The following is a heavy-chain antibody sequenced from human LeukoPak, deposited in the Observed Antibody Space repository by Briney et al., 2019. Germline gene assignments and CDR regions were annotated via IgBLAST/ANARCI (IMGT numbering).Heavy chain of an antibody. Sequence: GGSLRLSCAASGFTVSSNYMSWVRQAPGKGLEWVSVIYSGGSTYYADSVKGRFTISRDNSKNTLYLQMNSLRAEDTAVYYCARAIGVRAYYFDYWGQGTLVTVSS. J-gene: IGHJ4*02. CDR2: IYSGGST. D-gene: IGHD3-10*01. CDR1: GFTVSSNY. CDR3: ARAIGVRAYYFDY. V-gene: IGHV3-53*01.